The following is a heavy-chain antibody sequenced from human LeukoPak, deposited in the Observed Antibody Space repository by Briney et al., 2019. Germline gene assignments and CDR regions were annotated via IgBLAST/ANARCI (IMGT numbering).Heavy chain of an antibody. V-gene: IGHV3-66*01. D-gene: IGHD2-2*01. CDR1: GFTVSTNY. Sequence: GGSLRLSCAASGFTVSTNYMTWVRQAPGKGLEWVSVIYTGGSIYYADSVKDRFTISRDNSKNTVYLEMNSLRTEDTAVYYCARDHPTYCSSTSCNYFYGMDVWGQGTTVTVSS. J-gene: IGHJ6*02. CDR3: ARDHPTYCSSTSCNYFYGMDV. CDR2: IYTGGSI.